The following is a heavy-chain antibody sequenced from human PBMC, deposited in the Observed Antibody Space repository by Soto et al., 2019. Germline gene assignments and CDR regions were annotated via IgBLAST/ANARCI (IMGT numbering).Heavy chain of an antibody. Sequence: QVQLQQSGPGLVKPSQTLSLTCAISGDSVSSNSAAWNWIRQSPSRGLEWLGRTYYRSKWYNDYAVSVKSRITSNPGTSKNQSSLQLNSVTPEDTAVYYGARDRASGVTGNTRGWFDPWGQGTLVTVSS. CDR3: ARDRASGVTGNTRGWFDP. V-gene: IGHV6-1*01. J-gene: IGHJ5*02. D-gene: IGHD1-7*01. CDR1: GDSVSSNSAA. CDR2: TYYRSKWYN.